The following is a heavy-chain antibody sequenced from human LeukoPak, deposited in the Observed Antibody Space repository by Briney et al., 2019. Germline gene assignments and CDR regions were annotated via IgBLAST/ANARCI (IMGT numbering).Heavy chain of an antibody. Sequence: PGGSLRLSCAASEFTVSSDYMSWVRQAPGKGLEWVSLLYSGGRTEYVDSVKGRFTIYRGNSKNTLFLQMNSLRVEDTAVYYCARVGCSGGVCYTQYFHHWGQGTLVTVSP. J-gene: IGHJ1*01. D-gene: IGHD2-8*02. CDR2: LYSGGRT. V-gene: IGHV3-53*01. CDR1: EFTVSSDY. CDR3: ARVGCSGGVCYTQYFHH.